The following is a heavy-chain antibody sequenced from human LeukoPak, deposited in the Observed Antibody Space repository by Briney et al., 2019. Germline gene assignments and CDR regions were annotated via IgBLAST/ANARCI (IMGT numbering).Heavy chain of an antibody. CDR2: INHSGNT. CDR1: GGSFSGYY. Sequence: SETLSLTCAVYGGSFSGYYWSWIRQPPGKGLEWIGEINHSGNTNYNPSLKSRVTISVDTSKNQFSLKLNSVTAADTAVYYCATLQWLVGFDYWGQGTLVTVSP. CDR3: ATLQWLVGFDY. J-gene: IGHJ4*02. V-gene: IGHV4-34*01. D-gene: IGHD6-19*01.